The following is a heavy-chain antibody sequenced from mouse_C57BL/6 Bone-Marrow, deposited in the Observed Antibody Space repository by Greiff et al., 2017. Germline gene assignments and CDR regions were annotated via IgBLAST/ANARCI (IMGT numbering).Heavy chain of an antibody. D-gene: IGHD2-4*01. V-gene: IGHV1-18*01. J-gene: IGHJ1*03. Sequence: EVKVVESGPELVKPGASVKIPCKASGYTFTDYNMDWVKQSHGKSLEWIGDINPNNGGTIYNQKFKGKATLTVDKSSSTAYMELRSLTSEDTAVYYCARDDYGGYFDVWGTGTTVTVSS. CDR1: GYTFTDYN. CDR3: ARDDYGGYFDV. CDR2: INPNNGGT.